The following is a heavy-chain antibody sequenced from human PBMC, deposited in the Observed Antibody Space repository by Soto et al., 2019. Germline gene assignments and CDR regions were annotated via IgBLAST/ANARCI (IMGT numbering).Heavy chain of an antibody. Sequence: QVQLVQSGAEVKKPGSSVKVSCKASGGTFSSYSINWVRQAPGQGLEWMGEIIPISGTANYAQKFQGRVTITADESTSTAYMELSRLRSEDTAVYYCARDGGRHSGGIDYWGQGTLVTVSS. CDR3: ARDGGRHSGGIDY. CDR1: GGTFSSYS. CDR2: IIPISGTA. D-gene: IGHD1-26*01. V-gene: IGHV1-69*01. J-gene: IGHJ4*02.